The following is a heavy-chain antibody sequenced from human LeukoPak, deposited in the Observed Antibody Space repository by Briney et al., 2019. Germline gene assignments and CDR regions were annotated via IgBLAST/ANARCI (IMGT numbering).Heavy chain of an antibody. CDR3: AREELAPYNYYYCGMDV. J-gene: IGHJ6*02. Sequence: GGSLRLSCAASGFTVSSNYMSWVRQAPGKGLEWVSVIYSGGSTYYADSVKGRFTISRDNSKNTLYLQMNSLRAEDTAVYYCAREELAPYNYYYCGMDVWGQGTTVTVSS. CDR1: GFTVSSNY. D-gene: IGHD6-13*01. V-gene: IGHV3-53*01. CDR2: IYSGGST.